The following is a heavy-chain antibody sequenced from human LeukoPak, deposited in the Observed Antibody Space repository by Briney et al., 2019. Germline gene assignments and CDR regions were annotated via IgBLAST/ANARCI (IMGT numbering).Heavy chain of an antibody. CDR3: ATYCSGGSCLSFFDY. J-gene: IGHJ4*02. CDR2: IWYDGSNK. CDR1: GFTFSSYG. Sequence: PGGSLRLSCAACGFTFSSYGMHWVRQAPGKGLEWVAVIWYDGSNKYYADSVRGRFTISRDNSKNTLYLQMNSLRAEDTAVYYCATYCSGGSCLSFFDYWGQGTLVTVSS. D-gene: IGHD2-15*01. V-gene: IGHV3-33*01.